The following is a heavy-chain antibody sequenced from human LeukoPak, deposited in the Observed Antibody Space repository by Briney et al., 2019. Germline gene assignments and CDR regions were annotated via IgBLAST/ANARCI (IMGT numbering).Heavy chain of an antibody. D-gene: IGHD3-10*01. CDR3: ASEQGSGIYYSVRGARFDL. CDR1: RGTLSSYT. J-gene: IGHJ5*02. V-gene: IGHV1-69*06. Sequence: GGPVKISCKGPRGTLSSYTIRWVRHAPGHGLEWVGEIISIFGTANYAQKFPGRVTITADKSTSTAYIELSSLRSEDTAVYYCASEQGSGIYYSVRGARFDLCSRGTLVMVSS. CDR2: IISIFGTA.